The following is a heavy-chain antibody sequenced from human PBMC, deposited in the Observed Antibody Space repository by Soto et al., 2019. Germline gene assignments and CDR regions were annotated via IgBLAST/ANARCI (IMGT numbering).Heavy chain of an antibody. J-gene: IGHJ3*02. V-gene: IGHV1-69*13. Sequence: VKVSCTASGVTFSSYAISWVRQAPVQGLEWMGGIIPIFGTPNYAQKFQGRVTITADESTRTAYMEMSSLRSEDTAVYYCATRLRYYYVTSDLEAPAFDIWGQGTLVTVSS. D-gene: IGHD3-22*01. CDR3: ATRLRYYYVTSDLEAPAFDI. CDR2: IIPIFGTP. CDR1: GVTFSSYA.